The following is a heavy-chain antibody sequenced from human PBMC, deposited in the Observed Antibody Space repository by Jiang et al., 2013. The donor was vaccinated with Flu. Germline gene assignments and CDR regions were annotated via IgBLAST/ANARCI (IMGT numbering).Heavy chain of an antibody. D-gene: IGHD3-22*01. CDR2: MYYSGST. V-gene: IGHV4-59*08. Sequence: SGPGLVKPSETLSLTCNVSGGSISSYYWSWIRQPPGKGLEWIGYMYYSGSTNYNPSLKSRVTISADTSKNQFSLKLTSVTAADTAIYYCALDNSGYYSVDYWGLGTLVTVSS. CDR3: ALDNSGYYSVDY. CDR1: GGSISSYY. J-gene: IGHJ4*02.